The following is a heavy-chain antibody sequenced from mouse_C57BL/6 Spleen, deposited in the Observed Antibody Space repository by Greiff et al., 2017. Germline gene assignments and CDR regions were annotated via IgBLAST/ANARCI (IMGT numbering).Heavy chain of an antibody. V-gene: IGHV2-2*01. CDR1: GFSLTSYG. CDR3: ARDGKIYYDYDDGGYFDV. D-gene: IGHD2-4*01. J-gene: IGHJ1*03. Sequence: QVQLKQSGPGLVQPSQSLSITCTVSGFSLTSYGVHWVRQSPGKGLEWLGVIWSGGSTDYNAAFISRLSISKDNSKSQVFFKMNSLQADDTAIYYCARDGKIYYDYDDGGYFDVWGTGTTLTVSS. CDR2: IWSGGST.